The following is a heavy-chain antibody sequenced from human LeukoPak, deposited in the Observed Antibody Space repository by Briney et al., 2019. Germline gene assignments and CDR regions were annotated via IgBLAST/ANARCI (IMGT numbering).Heavy chain of an antibody. CDR1: GFIVSSNY. J-gene: IGHJ6*02. CDR2: ICSGGST. D-gene: IGHD3-22*01. Sequence: GGSLRLSCAASGFIVSSNYMSWVRQAPGKGLEWVSVICSGGSTYYADSVKGRFTISRDNSKNTLYLQMSSLRSEDTAVYYCAKDSHYYDSSGYYFHRPRPTDYYYYGMDAWGQGTTVTVSS. CDR3: AKDSHYYDSSGYYFHRPRPTDYYYYGMDA. V-gene: IGHV3-53*05.